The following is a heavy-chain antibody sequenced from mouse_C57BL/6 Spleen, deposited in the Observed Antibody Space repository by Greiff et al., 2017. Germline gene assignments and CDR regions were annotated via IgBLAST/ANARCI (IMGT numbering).Heavy chain of an antibody. CDR2: ISSGGSYT. V-gene: IGHV5-6*02. J-gene: IGHJ1*03. D-gene: IGHD2-5*01. Sequence: EVKLVESGGDLVKPGGSLKLSCAASGFTFSSYGMSWVRQTPDKRLEWVATISSGGSYTYYPDSVKGRFTISRDNAKNTLYLQMSSLKSEDTAMYYCARQGYSNYGYFDVWGTGTTVTVSS. CDR3: ARQGYSNYGYFDV. CDR1: GFTFSSYG.